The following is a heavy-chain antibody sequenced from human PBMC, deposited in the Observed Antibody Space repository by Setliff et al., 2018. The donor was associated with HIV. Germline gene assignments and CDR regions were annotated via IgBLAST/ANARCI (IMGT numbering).Heavy chain of an antibody. Sequence: ASVKVSCKASGYTFSPYAISWVRQAPGQGLEWMGWIRTYNGNTRYAQKVQGRVTMTTDTSTSTAYMELRSLRSDDTAVYYCARAPSGVVIGPDYWGQGTPVTVSS. CDR2: IRTYNGNT. D-gene: IGHD3-3*01. CDR3: ARAPSGVVIGPDY. CDR1: GYTFSPYA. J-gene: IGHJ4*02. V-gene: IGHV1-18*01.